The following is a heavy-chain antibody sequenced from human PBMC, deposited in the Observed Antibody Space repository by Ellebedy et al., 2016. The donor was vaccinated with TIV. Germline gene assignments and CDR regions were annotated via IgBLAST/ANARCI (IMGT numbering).Heavy chain of an antibody. D-gene: IGHD3-10*01. CDR3: AKLDGSGSSVSVDY. V-gene: IGHV3-23*01. Sequence: GESLKISXAASGFTFSSYAMSWVRQAPGKGLEWVSAISGRGGSTYYADSVKGRFTISRDDSKNTLFLQMNSLRAEDTAVYYCAKLDGSGSSVSVDYWGQGTLVTVSS. J-gene: IGHJ4*02. CDR1: GFTFSSYA. CDR2: ISGRGGST.